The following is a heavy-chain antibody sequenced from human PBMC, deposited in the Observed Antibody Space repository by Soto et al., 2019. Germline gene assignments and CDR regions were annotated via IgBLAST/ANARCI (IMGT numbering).Heavy chain of an antibody. CDR3: ARDRLLDTAMVFDY. D-gene: IGHD5-18*01. Sequence: SGTLTLTCAVYGESFSGYYWSWIRQPPGKGLEWIGEINHSGSTNYNPSLKSRVTISVDTSKNQFSLKLSSVTAADTAVYYCARDRLLDTAMVFDYWGLGTLVTVSS. J-gene: IGHJ4*01. CDR1: GESFSGYY. V-gene: IGHV4-34*01. CDR2: INHSGST.